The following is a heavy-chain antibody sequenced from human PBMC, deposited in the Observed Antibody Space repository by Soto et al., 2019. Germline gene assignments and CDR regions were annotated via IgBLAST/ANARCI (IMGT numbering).Heavy chain of an antibody. Sequence: PSETLSLTCVASGGSISSTNWWTWVRQTPGKGLEWIGEVYHTGSTKYNPSLKNRVTISLDKSNNQFSLKLTSVAVADTATYFCARLQSAVPHYWGQGTLVTVSS. CDR1: GGSISSTNW. J-gene: IGHJ4*02. CDR2: VYHTGST. V-gene: IGHV4-4*02. CDR3: ARLQSAVPHY. D-gene: IGHD6-13*01.